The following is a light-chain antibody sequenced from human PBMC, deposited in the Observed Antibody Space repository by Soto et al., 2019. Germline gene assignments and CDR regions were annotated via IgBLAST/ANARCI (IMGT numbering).Light chain of an antibody. J-gene: IGKJ1*01. CDR2: GAS. Sequence: EIVLTQSPGTLSLSPGERATLSCRASQSVSSTYLAWYQQKTGQAPRLLIYGASSRAPGIPDRFSGSGSGIDFTLTISRLEPEDVAVYYCQQYGSSPGTFGQGTKVEIK. CDR3: QQYGSSPGT. V-gene: IGKV3-20*01. CDR1: QSVSSTY.